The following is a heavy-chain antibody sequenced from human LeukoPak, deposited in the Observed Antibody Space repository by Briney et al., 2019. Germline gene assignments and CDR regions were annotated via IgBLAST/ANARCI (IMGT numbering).Heavy chain of an antibody. Sequence: PSETLSLTCTVSGGSISSSSYYWGWIRQPPGKGLEWIGSIYYSGSTSYNPSLKSRVTISVDTSKNQFSLKLSSVTAADTAVYYCARHENYGDYYDYWGQGTLVTVSS. V-gene: IGHV4-39*01. CDR2: IYYSGST. CDR1: GGSISSSSYY. J-gene: IGHJ4*02. CDR3: ARHENYGDYYDY. D-gene: IGHD4-17*01.